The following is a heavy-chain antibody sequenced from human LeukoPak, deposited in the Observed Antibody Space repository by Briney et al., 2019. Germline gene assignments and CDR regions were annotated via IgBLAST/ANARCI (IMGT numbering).Heavy chain of an antibody. D-gene: IGHD3-3*01. CDR1: GGSFSGYY. V-gene: IGHV4-34*01. CDR3: ARGFERLEWLLSGYYYYMDV. J-gene: IGHJ6*03. CDR2: INHSGST. Sequence: PSKTLSLTCAVYGGSFSGYYWSWIRQPPGKGLEWIGEINHSGSTNYNPSLKSRVTISVDTSKNQFSLKLSSVTAADTAVYYCARGFERLEWLLSGYYYYMDVWGKGTTVTVSS.